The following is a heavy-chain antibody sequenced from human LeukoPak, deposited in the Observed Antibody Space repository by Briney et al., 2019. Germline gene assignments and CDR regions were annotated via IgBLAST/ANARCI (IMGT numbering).Heavy chain of an antibody. Sequence: GGSLRLSCAASGFTFSNAWMSWVRQAPGKGLEWVGRIKSKTDGGTTDYAAPVKGRFTISGDDSKNTLYLQMNSLKTEDTAVYYCTKERISSGWFYYYYYYGMDVWGQGTTVTVSS. V-gene: IGHV3-15*01. CDR2: IKSKTDGGTT. CDR3: TKERISSGWFYYYYYYGMDV. CDR1: GFTFSNAW. J-gene: IGHJ6*02. D-gene: IGHD6-19*01.